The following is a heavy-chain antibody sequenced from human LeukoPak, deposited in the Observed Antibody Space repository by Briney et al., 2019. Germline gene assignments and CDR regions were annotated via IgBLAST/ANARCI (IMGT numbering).Heavy chain of an antibody. CDR3: ARGGSASPYYFDY. V-gene: IGHV3-21*01. D-gene: IGHD3-16*01. J-gene: IGHJ4*02. Sequence: GGSLRLSCAASGFTFSSFGINWVRQAPGQGLERVSSISSSSDYIYYGDSVKGRFTISRDNAENSLYLQMNSLRAEDTAVYYCARGGSASPYYFDYWGQGTLVTVSS. CDR2: ISSSSDYI. CDR1: GFTFSSFG.